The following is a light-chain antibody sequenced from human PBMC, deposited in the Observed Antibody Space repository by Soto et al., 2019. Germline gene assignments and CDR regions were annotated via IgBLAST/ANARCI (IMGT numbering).Light chain of an antibody. V-gene: IGKV3-15*01. J-gene: IGKJ4*01. CDR1: QSVSSN. Sequence: EIVMPQSPATLPVSPGERATLSCRASQSVSSNLAWYQQKPGQAPRLRIYGASTRATGIPARFSGSGSGTDFTLTISSLQSEDFAVYYCQQYNNWPLTFGGGTKVEIK. CDR2: GAS. CDR3: QQYNNWPLT.